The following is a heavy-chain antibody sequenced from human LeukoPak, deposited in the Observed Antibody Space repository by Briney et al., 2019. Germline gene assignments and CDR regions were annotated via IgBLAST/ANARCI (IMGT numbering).Heavy chain of an antibody. V-gene: IGHV4-59*01. CDR2: IYYSGST. Sequence: SETLSLTCTVSGGSISSYYWSWIRQPPGKGLEWIGYIYYSGSTNYNLSLKSRVTISVDTSKNQFSLKLSSVTAADTAVYYCARVPPVMTYGMDVWGQGTTVTVSS. CDR3: ARVPPVMTYGMDV. D-gene: IGHD3-16*01. J-gene: IGHJ6*02. CDR1: GGSISSYY.